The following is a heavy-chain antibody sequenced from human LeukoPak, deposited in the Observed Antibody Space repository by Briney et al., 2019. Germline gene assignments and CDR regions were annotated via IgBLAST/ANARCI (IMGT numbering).Heavy chain of an antibody. Sequence: ASVKVSCKASGYTFTSYAMHWVRQAPGQRLEWTGWINAGNGNTKYSQKFQGRVTITRDTSASTAYMELSSLRSEDTAVYYCARDAEPGLLSFGDPFDYWGQGTLLTVSS. J-gene: IGHJ4*02. CDR2: INAGNGNT. CDR3: ARDAEPGLLSFGDPFDY. V-gene: IGHV1-3*01. D-gene: IGHD3-10*01. CDR1: GYTFTSYA.